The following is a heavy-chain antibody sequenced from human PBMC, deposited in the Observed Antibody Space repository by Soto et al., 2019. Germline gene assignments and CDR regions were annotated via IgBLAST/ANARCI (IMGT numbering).Heavy chain of an antibody. D-gene: IGHD6-19*01. CDR1: GYTFTSYD. CDR3: ARERRASSPFDY. V-gene: IGHV1-8*01. CDR2: MNPNSGNT. Sequence: QVQLVQSGAEVKKPGASVKVSCKASGYTFTSYDINWVRQATGQGLEWMGWMNPNSGNTGYAQKFQGRVTMTRNTSISTAYTQLSSLRSADTAVYYCARERRASSPFDYWGQGTLVTVSS. J-gene: IGHJ4*02.